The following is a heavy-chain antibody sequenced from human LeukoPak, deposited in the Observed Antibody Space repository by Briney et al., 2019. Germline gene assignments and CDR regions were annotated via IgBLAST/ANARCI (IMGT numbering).Heavy chain of an antibody. Sequence: GGSLRLSCAASGFTFSSYAMHWVRQAPGKGLEWVSSISSSSSHIYYADSVKGRFTISRDNAKNSLYLQMNSLRAEDTAVYYCAITYCGGDCPFDYWGQGTLVTVSS. CDR1: GFTFSSYA. D-gene: IGHD2-21*02. CDR2: ISSSSSHI. J-gene: IGHJ4*02. CDR3: AITYCGGDCPFDY. V-gene: IGHV3-21*01.